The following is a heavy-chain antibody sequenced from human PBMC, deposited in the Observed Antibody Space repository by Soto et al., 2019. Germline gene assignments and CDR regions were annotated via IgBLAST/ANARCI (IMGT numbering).Heavy chain of an antibody. V-gene: IGHV6-1*01. CDR2: TYYRSKWYN. CDR3: ARTPASGTLDP. CDR1: GYSVSSNSAA. J-gene: IGHJ5*02. Sequence: SHTLSLTCVISGYSVSSNSAALNWIRQSPSRGLEWLGRTYYRSKWYNDYAVSVKSRITINPDTSKNQFSLQLSSVTPEDTAVYYCARTPASGTLDPWGQGTLVTVSS. D-gene: IGHD6-13*01.